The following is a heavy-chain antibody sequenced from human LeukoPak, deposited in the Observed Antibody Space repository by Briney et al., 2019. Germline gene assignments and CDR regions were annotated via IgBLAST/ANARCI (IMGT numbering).Heavy chain of an antibody. CDR1: GYTFTSYD. CDR3: ARVRGKYSSLVDY. D-gene: IGHD6-13*01. Sequence: ASVKVSCKASGYTFTSYDINWVRQATGQGLEWMGWMNPNSDNTGYAQKFQGRVTITRNTSISTAYMELSSLRSEDTAVYYCARVRGKYSSLVDYWGQGTLVTVSS. J-gene: IGHJ4*02. V-gene: IGHV1-8*03. CDR2: MNPNSDNT.